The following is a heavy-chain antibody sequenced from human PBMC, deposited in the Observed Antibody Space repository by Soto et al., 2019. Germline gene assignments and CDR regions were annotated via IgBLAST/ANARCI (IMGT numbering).Heavy chain of an antibody. Sequence: SETLSLTCTVSGGSISSGGYYWSWIRQHPGKGLEWIGYIHYSGSTYYNPSLKSRVTISVDTSKNQFSLKLSSVTAADTAVYYCARDLLLDDYSNYGMDVWGQGTTVTVSS. CDR3: ARDLLLDDYSNYGMDV. V-gene: IGHV4-31*03. D-gene: IGHD4-4*01. CDR1: GGSISSGGYY. J-gene: IGHJ6*02. CDR2: IHYSGST.